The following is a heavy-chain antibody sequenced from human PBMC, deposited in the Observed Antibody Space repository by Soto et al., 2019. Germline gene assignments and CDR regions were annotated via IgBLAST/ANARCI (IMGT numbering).Heavy chain of an antibody. CDR1: GYTLTELS. D-gene: IGHD4-17*01. CDR3: ATARSEVLYAAYIGDYFDS. CDR2: FDPEDGET. V-gene: IGHV1-24*01. Sequence: ASVKVSCKVSGYTLTELSMHWVRQAPGKGLEWMGGFDPEDGETIYAQKFQGRVTMTEDTSTDTAYMELSSLRSEDTAVYYCATARSEVLYAAYIGDYFDSWGQGTLVTVSS. J-gene: IGHJ4*02.